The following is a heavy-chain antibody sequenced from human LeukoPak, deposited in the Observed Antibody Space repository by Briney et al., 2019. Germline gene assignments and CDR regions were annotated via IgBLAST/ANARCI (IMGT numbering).Heavy chain of an antibody. CDR1: GYTFTGYY. Sequence: ASVKVSCKASGYTFTGYYMHWVRQAPGQGLEWMGWINPNSGGTNYAQKFQGRVTMTRDTSISTAYMELSRLRSDDTAVYYCARYIGYSYGYNYWGQGTLVTVSS. J-gene: IGHJ4*02. CDR3: ARYIGYSYGYNY. CDR2: INPNSGGT. V-gene: IGHV1-2*02. D-gene: IGHD5-18*01.